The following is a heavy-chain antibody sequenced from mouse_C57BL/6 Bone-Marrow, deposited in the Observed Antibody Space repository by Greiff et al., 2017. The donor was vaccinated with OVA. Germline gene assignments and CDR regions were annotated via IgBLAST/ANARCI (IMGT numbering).Heavy chain of an antibody. Sequence: EVQRVESGPVLVKPGASVKMSCKASGYTFTDYYMNWVKQSHGQSLEWIGVINPYNGGTSYNQKFKGKATLTVDKSSSTAYMVLNILTADDSAVYYGAGWGGKDYFDYWGQGTTLTVSS. V-gene: IGHV1-19*01. J-gene: IGHJ2*01. CDR2: INPYNGGT. CDR3: AGWGGKDYFDY. CDR1: GYTFTDYY.